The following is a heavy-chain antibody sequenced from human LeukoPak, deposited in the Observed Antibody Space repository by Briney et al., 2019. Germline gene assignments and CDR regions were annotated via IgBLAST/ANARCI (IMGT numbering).Heavy chain of an antibody. D-gene: IGHD3-22*01. V-gene: IGHV3-23*01. CDR2: ISGSGGST. CDR3: AKGSGGGYYDSSGYYDY. Sequence: GGSLRLSCAASGFTFSSYAMSWVRQAPGKGLEWVSAISGSGGSTYYADSVKGRFTISRDNSKNTRYLQMNSLRAEDTAVYYCAKGSGGGYYDSSGYYDYWGQGTLVTVSS. CDR1: GFTFSSYA. J-gene: IGHJ4*02.